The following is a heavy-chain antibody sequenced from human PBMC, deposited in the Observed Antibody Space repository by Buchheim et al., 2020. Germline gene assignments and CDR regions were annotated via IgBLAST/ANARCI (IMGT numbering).Heavy chain of an antibody. D-gene: IGHD4-17*01. CDR3: AKDRYRIDDGDYAEWSDY. CDR1: GFTFRNYA. V-gene: IGHV3-23*01. J-gene: IGHJ4*02. CDR2: ISGSGDST. Sequence: EVHLLESGGDLVQPGGSLRVSCAASGFTFRNYAMSWVRQAPGKGLEWVSGISGSGDSTYYADSVKGRFTISRDNSKNTLYLQMNTLRAEDTALYYCAKDRYRIDDGDYAEWSDYWGQGTL.